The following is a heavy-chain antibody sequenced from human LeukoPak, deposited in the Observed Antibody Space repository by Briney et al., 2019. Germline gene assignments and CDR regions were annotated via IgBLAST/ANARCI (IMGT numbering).Heavy chain of an antibody. V-gene: IGHV1-18*01. D-gene: IGHD5-18*01. Sequence: ASVKLSFTASGYTFTSFGISWVRQAPGPGLEWMGWISAYNGNTKAAPKFQGRVIMTTDTSPNQAYMQLRSLRSDDTAVFYCVRDLGVDTSMIFFDYWGQGTLVTVSS. CDR2: ISAYNGNT. CDR1: GYTFTSFG. CDR3: VRDLGVDTSMIFFDY. J-gene: IGHJ4*02.